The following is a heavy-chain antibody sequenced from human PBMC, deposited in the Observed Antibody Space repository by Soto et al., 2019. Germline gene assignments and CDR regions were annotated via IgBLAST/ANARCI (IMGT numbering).Heavy chain of an antibody. CDR2: TYYRSKWYT. D-gene: IGHD3-10*01. Sequence: SQTLSLTCAISGDSVSSNSAAWNRIRQSPSRGLEWLGRTYYRSKWYTDYAVSVKSRITINPVTSKNQYSLQLNSVTPEDTAVYYCVAEARGSETPYNAPRDYYYSGMDVWGQGTTVTVSS. CDR1: GDSVSSNSAA. V-gene: IGHV6-1*01. CDR3: VAEARGSETPYNAPRDYYYSGMDV. J-gene: IGHJ6*02.